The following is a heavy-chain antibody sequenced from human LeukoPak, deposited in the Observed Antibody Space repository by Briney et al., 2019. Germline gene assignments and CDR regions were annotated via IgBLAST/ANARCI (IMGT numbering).Heavy chain of an antibody. D-gene: IGHD6-19*01. CDR1: GFTFSSYA. V-gene: IGHV3-23*01. J-gene: IGHJ1*01. CDR3: TRNSGWYGLS. Sequence: AGGSLRLSCAASGFTFSSYAMSWIRQAPGKGLEWVSSIDYDGGSGHYADSVKGRFTISRDNSNNTLFLHLNSLRGEDTAVYYCTRNSGWYGLSWGQGTLVTVSS. CDR2: IDYDGGSG.